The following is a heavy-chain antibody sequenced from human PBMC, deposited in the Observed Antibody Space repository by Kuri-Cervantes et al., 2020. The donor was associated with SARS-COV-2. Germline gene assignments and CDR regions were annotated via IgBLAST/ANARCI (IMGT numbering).Heavy chain of an antibody. CDR1: GFTFSSYA. V-gene: IGHV3-23*01. Sequence: ETLSLTCAASGFTFSSYAMSWVRQAPGKGLEWVSSISPSDGNTFYADSVKGRFTISRDNSKNTFFLQMNSLRAEDTAVYYCASYYLATGDYFDFWGQGNLVTGSS. CDR2: ISPSDGNT. CDR3: ASYYLATGDYFDF. D-gene: IGHD3-22*01. J-gene: IGHJ4*02.